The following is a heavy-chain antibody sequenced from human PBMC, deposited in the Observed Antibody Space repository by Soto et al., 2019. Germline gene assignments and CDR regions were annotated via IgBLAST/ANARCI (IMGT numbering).Heavy chain of an antibody. J-gene: IGHJ6*02. V-gene: IGHV3-30-3*01. Sequence: GGSLRLSCAASGFTFSSYAMHWVRQAPGKGLEWVAVISYDGSNKYYADSVKGRFTISRDNSKNTLYLQMNSLRAEDTAVYYCARAPIGSGWLKNYYGMDVWGQGTTVTVSS. CDR2: ISYDGSNK. D-gene: IGHD6-19*01. CDR1: GFTFSSYA. CDR3: ARAPIGSGWLKNYYGMDV.